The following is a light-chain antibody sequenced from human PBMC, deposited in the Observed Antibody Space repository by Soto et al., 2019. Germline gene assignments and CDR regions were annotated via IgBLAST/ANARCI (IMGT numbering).Light chain of an antibody. Sequence: DIQMTQSPSSLSASVRDRVTITCRASQNIINYLNWYQQKPGRAPKILIYAASNLQSGVPSRFSGGGSGTDFTLTITSLQHEDFETYYCQQTYSSPWTLGQGTKVDIK. V-gene: IGKV1-39*01. J-gene: IGKJ1*01. CDR3: QQTYSSPWT. CDR2: AAS. CDR1: QNIINY.